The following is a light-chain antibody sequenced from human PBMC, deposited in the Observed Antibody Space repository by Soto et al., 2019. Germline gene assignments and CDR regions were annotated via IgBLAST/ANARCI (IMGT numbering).Light chain of an antibody. V-gene: IGKV1-39*01. CDR3: QQSYSAPWT. CDR1: QSIRGY. Sequence: DIQMTQSPSSLSASVGDRVTIPCRASQSIRGYLNWYQQKPGNAPKLLIYSASTLQSGDPSRFSGSGSGTDLTLTINSLQPEDFATYFCQQSYSAPWTFGQGTKVDIK. J-gene: IGKJ1*01. CDR2: SAS.